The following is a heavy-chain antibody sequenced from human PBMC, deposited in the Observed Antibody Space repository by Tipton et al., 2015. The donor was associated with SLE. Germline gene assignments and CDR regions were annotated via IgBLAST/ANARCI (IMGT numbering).Heavy chain of an antibody. J-gene: IGHJ3*02. CDR3: ARGVSSSWGKAFDI. CDR2: IYTSGRT. D-gene: IGHD6-13*01. V-gene: IGHV4-4*07. CDR1: GGSISSYY. Sequence: TLSLTCTVSGGSISSYYWSWIRQPAGKGLEWIGRIYTSGRTNYNPSLPSRVTMSIDTSKNQYSLKLSSVTAADTTVYYCARGVSSSWGKAFDIWGQGTMVIVSS.